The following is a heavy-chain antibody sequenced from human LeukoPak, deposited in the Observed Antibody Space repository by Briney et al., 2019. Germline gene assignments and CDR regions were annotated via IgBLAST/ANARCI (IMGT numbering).Heavy chain of an antibody. V-gene: IGHV3-7*01. CDR1: GFSFNNYW. CDR3: ARLGSQGGVAALDY. CDR2: LKQDGSEK. D-gene: IGHD6-25*01. J-gene: IGHJ4*02. Sequence: QSGGSLRLSCAASGFSFNNYWMSWIRQAPGKGLEWVASLKQDGSEKYYVDSVKGRFTISRDNAKNTLYLQMNSLRAEDTAVYYCARLGSQGGVAALDYWGQGTLVTVSS.